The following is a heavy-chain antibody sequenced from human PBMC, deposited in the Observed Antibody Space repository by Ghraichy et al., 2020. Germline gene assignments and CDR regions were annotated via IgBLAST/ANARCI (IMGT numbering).Heavy chain of an antibody. Sequence: ASVKVSCKASGYTFTSYDINWVRQATGQGLEWMGWMNPNSGNTGYAQKFQGRVTMTRNTSISTAYMELSSLRSEDTAVYYCARERERYCSSTSCYGGNYYYYYMDVWGKGTTVTVSS. V-gene: IGHV1-8*01. J-gene: IGHJ6*03. CDR1: GYTFTSYD. D-gene: IGHD2-2*01. CDR3: ARERERYCSSTSCYGGNYYYYYMDV. CDR2: MNPNSGNT.